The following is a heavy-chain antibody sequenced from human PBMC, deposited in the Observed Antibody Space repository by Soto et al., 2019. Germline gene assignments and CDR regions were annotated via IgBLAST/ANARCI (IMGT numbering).Heavy chain of an antibody. J-gene: IGHJ1*01. Sequence: QVQLQESGPGLVKPSQTLSLTCTVSGGSISSGGYYWSWIRQHPGKGLEWIGYIYDSGITYYIPALNSGLSMSVDTSKTQFSLKLSSVTAADTAVYYCARDWSSTLGTFLHWGQGTLVTVSS. D-gene: IGHD2-2*01. V-gene: IGHV4-31*03. CDR2: IYDSGIT. CDR3: ARDWSSTLGTFLH. CDR1: GGSISSGGYY.